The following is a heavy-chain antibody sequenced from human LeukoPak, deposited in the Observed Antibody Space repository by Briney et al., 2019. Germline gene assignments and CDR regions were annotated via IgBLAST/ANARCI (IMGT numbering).Heavy chain of an antibody. J-gene: IGHJ3*02. Sequence: SETLSLTCSVSGGSISSYYWSWIRQPPGKGLEWIGYIYYTGSTNYNPSLESRATISIDTSKKQLSLKLRSVTAADTAVYYCARDRRESSKPNDAFDIWAKGQWSPSLQ. CDR3: ARDRRESSKPNDAFDI. CDR2: IYYTGST. V-gene: IGHV4-59*01. CDR1: GGSISSYY. D-gene: IGHD4-11*01.